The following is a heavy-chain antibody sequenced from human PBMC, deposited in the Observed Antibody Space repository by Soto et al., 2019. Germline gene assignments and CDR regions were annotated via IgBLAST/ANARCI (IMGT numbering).Heavy chain of an antibody. J-gene: IGHJ4*02. D-gene: IGHD3-22*01. V-gene: IGHV3-30*18. CDR2: ISYDGSNK. Sequence: GESLKISCAASGFTFSSYGMHWVRQAPGKGLEWVAVISYDGSNKYYADSVKGRFTISRDNSKNTLYLQMNSLRAEDTAVYYCAKDRWLLLYSFDYWGQGTLVTVSS. CDR1: GFTFSSYG. CDR3: AKDRWLLLYSFDY.